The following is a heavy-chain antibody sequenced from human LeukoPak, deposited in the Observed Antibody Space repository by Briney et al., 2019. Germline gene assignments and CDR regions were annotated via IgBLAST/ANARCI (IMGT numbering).Heavy chain of an antibody. V-gene: IGHV4-59*01. CDR3: ARPQEEDGYNYNWAFDY. Sequence: SETLSLTCTVSGGSIRSYYWSWIRQPPGKGLEWIAYIYYSGSTNYNPSLKSRVTISIDTSKNQFSLKLSSVTAADTAVYYCARPQEEDGYNYNWAFDYWGQGTLVTVSS. CDR1: GGSIRSYY. D-gene: IGHD5-24*01. J-gene: IGHJ4*02. CDR2: IYYSGST.